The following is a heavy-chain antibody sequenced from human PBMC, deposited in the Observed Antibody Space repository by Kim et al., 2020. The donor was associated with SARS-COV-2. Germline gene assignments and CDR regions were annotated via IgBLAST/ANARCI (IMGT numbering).Heavy chain of an antibody. D-gene: IGHD3-10*01. CDR1: GGSISSYY. CDR2: IYYSGST. V-gene: IGHV4-59*13. J-gene: IGHJ5*02. Sequence: SETLSLTCTVSGGSISSYYWSWIRQPPGKGLEWIGYIYYSGSTNYNPSLKSRVTISVDTSKNQFSLKLSSVTAADTAVYYCARDHGSGSYYNVGWFDPWGQGTLVTVSS. CDR3: ARDHGSGSYYNVGWFDP.